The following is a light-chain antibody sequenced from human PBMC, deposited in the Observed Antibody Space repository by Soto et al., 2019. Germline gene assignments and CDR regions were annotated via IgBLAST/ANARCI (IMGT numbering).Light chain of an antibody. J-gene: IGLJ2*01. CDR2: YDD. CDR3: VAWDDSLNGVV. Sequence: QSVLTQPPSVSEAPRQRVTISCSGSSSIIGNNAVNWYQQLPGKAPKLLIYYDDLLPSGVSDRFSGSKSGTSASLAISGLQSEDEADYYCVAWDDSLNGVVFGGGTKLTVL. CDR1: SSIIGNNA. V-gene: IGLV1-36*01.